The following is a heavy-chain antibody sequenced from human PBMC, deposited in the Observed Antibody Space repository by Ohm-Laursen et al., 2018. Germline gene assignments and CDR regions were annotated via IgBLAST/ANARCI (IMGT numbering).Heavy chain of an antibody. D-gene: IGHD3-22*01. Sequence: SVKVSCKVSGYTLTELSMHWVRQAPGKGLEWMGGFDPEDGETIYAQKFQGRVTMTEDTSTDTAYMELSSLRSEDTAVYYCAKSHDSSGLGAFDIWGQGTMVTVSS. CDR2: FDPEDGET. CDR1: GYTLTELS. CDR3: AKSHDSSGLGAFDI. J-gene: IGHJ3*02. V-gene: IGHV1-24*01.